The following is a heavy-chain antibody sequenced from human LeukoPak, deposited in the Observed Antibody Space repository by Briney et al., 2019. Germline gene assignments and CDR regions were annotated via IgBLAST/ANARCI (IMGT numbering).Heavy chain of an antibody. CDR3: ARYRSPNDAFDI. Sequence: SETLSLTCAVYGGSFSGHYWSWIRQPPGKGLEWIGEINHSGSTNYNPSLKSRVTISVDTSKNQFSLKLSSVTAADTAVYYCARYRSPNDAFDIWGQGTMVTVSS. J-gene: IGHJ3*02. CDR1: GGSFSGHY. CDR2: INHSGST. V-gene: IGHV4-34*01.